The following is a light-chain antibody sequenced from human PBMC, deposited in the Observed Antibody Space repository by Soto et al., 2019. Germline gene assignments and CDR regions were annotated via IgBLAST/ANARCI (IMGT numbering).Light chain of an antibody. J-gene: IGKJ5*01. CDR2: VAS. CDR1: QSVSSN. CDR3: QQYNNWPIP. V-gene: IGKV3-15*01. Sequence: RLRSQYPATLSVSPSERATLFCRASQSVSSNLAWYQQKPGQAPRLLIDVASTRATGIPARFSGSGSGTEFTLTFVSLQSEDVAVYYCQQYNNWPIPFGQGTRLEIK.